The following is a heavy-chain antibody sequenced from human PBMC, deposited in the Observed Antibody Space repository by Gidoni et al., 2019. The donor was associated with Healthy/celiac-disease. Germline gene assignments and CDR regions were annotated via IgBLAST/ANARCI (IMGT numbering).Heavy chain of an antibody. CDR2: IKPNSGGT. Sequence: QVQLVQSGAEVKKPGASVKVSCKASGYTFTDYYMHWVRQAPGQGLEWMGWIKPNSGGTNYAQKFQGRVTMTRDTSISTAYMEVSRVRSDDTAVYYCARDLTEGYYFDYWGQGTLVTVSS. CDR3: ARDLTEGYYFDY. V-gene: IGHV1-2*02. CDR1: GYTFTDYY. J-gene: IGHJ4*02. D-gene: IGHD3-16*01.